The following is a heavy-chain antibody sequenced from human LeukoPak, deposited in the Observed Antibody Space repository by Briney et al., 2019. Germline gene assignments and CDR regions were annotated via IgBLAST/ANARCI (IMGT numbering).Heavy chain of an antibody. D-gene: IGHD4-23*01. V-gene: IGHV1-3*03. CDR1: GYTFTNYA. CDR3: ARTRDYGGNWGFDY. J-gene: IGHJ4*02. Sequence: ASVKLSCMASGYTFTNYAIHWVRQAPGQRLERMVWINAGNGNTKYSQEFQDRVTITRDTSASTVYMELSSLRSEDLAVYYCARTRDYGGNWGFDYWGQGTLVTVSS. CDR2: INAGNGNT.